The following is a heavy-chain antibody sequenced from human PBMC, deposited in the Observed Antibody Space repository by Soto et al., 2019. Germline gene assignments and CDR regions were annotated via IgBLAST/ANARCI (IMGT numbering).Heavy chain of an antibody. Sequence: EVQLVESGGGLVQPGGSLRLSCAASGFTFSSYSMNWVRQAPGKGLEWVSYISSSSSTIYYADSVKGRFTISRDNAKNSLYLQMNSLRAEDTAVYYCARALIWFGESDYYYYYMDVWGKGTTVTVSS. CDR1: GFTFSSYS. J-gene: IGHJ6*03. D-gene: IGHD3-10*01. CDR2: ISSSSSTI. CDR3: ARALIWFGESDYYYYYMDV. V-gene: IGHV3-48*01.